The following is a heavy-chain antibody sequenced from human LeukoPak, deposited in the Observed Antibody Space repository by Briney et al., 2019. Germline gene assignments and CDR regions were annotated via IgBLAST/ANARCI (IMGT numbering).Heavy chain of an antibody. CDR2: IYYSGTT. Sequence: PSETLSLTCTVSGGSVSSTSYYWGWIRQPPGKGLEWIANIYYSGTTYYNPSLKSRVTISVDTSKNQFSLKLSSVTAADTAVYYCARLRDGFNTAGGFDYWGQGTLVTVSS. J-gene: IGHJ4*02. CDR3: ARLRDGFNTAGGFDY. CDR1: GGSVSSTSYY. D-gene: IGHD5-24*01. V-gene: IGHV4-39*01.